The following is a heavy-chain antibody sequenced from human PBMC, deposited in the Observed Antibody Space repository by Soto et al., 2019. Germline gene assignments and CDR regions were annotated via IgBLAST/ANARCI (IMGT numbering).Heavy chain of an antibody. CDR3: VNYYGSGSYYNPFDY. Sequence: GGSLRLSCAASGFTFSSYSMSWVRQAPGKGLEWVSAISGSGGTTYYADSVKGRFTISRDNSKDTLYLQMNSLRAEDTAVYYCVNYYGSGSYYNPFDYWGQGTLVTVSS. V-gene: IGHV3-23*01. CDR1: GFTFSSYS. J-gene: IGHJ4*02. CDR2: ISGSGGTT. D-gene: IGHD3-10*01.